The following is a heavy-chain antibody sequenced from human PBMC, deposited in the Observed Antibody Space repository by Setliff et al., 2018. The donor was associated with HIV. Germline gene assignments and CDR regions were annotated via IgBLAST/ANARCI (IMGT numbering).Heavy chain of an antibody. J-gene: IGHJ4*02. V-gene: IGHV4-38-2*01. Sequence: ASETLSLTCAVSGYSISSGYYWGWIRQPPGKGLEWIGSIYHSGSTYYNPSLKSRVTISVDTSKNQFSLKLSSVTAADTAVYYCASRRDGYNAISHWGQGTLVTAPQ. CDR3: ASRRDGYNAISH. D-gene: IGHD2-8*01. CDR2: IYHSGST. CDR1: GYSISSGYY.